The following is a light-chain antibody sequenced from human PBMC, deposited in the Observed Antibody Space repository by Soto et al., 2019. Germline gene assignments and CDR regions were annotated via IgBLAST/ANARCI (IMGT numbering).Light chain of an antibody. J-gene: IGKJ1*01. Sequence: DIQMTQSPSTLSASVGDRVTIPFRASQSISSWLAWYQQNPGKAPKLLIYKASSLESGVPSRFSGSGSGTEFTLTISSLQPDDFATYYCQQYNSYSRTFGQGTKV. CDR3: QQYNSYSRT. CDR2: KAS. V-gene: IGKV1-5*03. CDR1: QSISSW.